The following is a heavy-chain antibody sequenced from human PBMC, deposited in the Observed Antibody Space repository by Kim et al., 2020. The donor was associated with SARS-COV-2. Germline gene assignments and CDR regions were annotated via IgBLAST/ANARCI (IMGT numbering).Heavy chain of an antibody. D-gene: IGHD6-19*01. J-gene: IGHJ6*02. Sequence: GGSLRLSCAASGFTFGNYAISWVRQAPGKGLEWVSVIRSNGTNRYYADAVKGRYTISRDNSKYTIYLHMNSLRIEDTALYYCSTDLAQCLYTHYFYCMDVWGQGTTVTVSS. CDR3: STDLAQCLYTHYFYCMDV. CDR2: IRSNGTNR. CDR1: GFTFGNYA. V-gene: IGHV3-23*01.